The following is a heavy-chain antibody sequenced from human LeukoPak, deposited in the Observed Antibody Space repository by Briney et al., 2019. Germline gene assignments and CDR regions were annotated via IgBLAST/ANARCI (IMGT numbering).Heavy chain of an antibody. D-gene: IGHD3-3*01. CDR1: GFTFSGFW. CDR3: GRGSGRSGWFDP. CDR2: INVVGSTT. Sequence: GGSLRLSCAAPGFTFSGFWMHWVRHAPGKGLMWVSHINVVGSTTRYADSVKGRFTISRDNAKNTLYLQMNSLRANDTAVYYCGRGSGRSGWFDPWGQGTLVTVSS. V-gene: IGHV3-74*01. J-gene: IGHJ5*02.